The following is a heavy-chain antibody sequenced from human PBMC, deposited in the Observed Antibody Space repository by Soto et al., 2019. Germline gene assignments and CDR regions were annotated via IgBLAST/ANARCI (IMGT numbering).Heavy chain of an antibody. Sequence: SETLSLTCTVSGGSLTKYYWSWIRQPAGKGLEWIGRVSTSGNVVSKASLRSRLTMSVDTSKNQFSLRLTSVTAADTAVYYCARDNNDFWSLYPLAFDYWGQGALVTVSS. CDR3: ARDNNDFWSLYPLAFDY. CDR2: VSTSGNV. D-gene: IGHD3-3*01. V-gene: IGHV4-4*07. CDR1: GGSLTKYY. J-gene: IGHJ4*02.